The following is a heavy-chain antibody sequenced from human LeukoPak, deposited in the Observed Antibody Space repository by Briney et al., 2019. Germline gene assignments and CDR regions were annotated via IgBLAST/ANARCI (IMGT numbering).Heavy chain of an antibody. CDR3: ARLRVVVVAATRYYYGMDV. J-gene: IGHJ6*02. D-gene: IGHD2-15*01. CDR1: GGSISSSSYY. V-gene: IGHV4-39*01. Sequence: SETLSLTCTVSGGSISSSSYYWGWIRQPPGKGLEWIGSIYYSGSTYYNPSLKSRVTTSVDTSKNQFSLKLSSVTAADTAVYYCARLRVVVVAATRYYYGMDVWGQGTTVTVSS. CDR2: IYYSGST.